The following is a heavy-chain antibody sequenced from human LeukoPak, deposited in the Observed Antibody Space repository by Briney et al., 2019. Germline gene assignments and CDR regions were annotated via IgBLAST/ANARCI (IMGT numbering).Heavy chain of an antibody. CDR3: ARETTDCSSTSCYAWTFDY. D-gene: IGHD2-2*01. Sequence: PGRSLRLSRAASGFTFSDFGMHWVRQAPGKGLEWVSLISYDGTNKYYGDSVKGRFTISRDNSKNTLYLQMNSLRAEDTAVYYCARETTDCSSTSCYAWTFDYWGQGTLVTVSS. J-gene: IGHJ4*02. V-gene: IGHV3-30*03. CDR2: ISYDGTNK. CDR1: GFTFSDFG.